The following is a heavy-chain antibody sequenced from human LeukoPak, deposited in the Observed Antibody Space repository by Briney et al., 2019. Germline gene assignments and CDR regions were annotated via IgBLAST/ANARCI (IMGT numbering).Heavy chain of an antibody. CDR1: GFTFSSYS. CDR2: ISSSSSYI. J-gene: IGHJ4*02. CDR3: ARVRTITGTTPVDY. D-gene: IGHD1-20*01. Sequence: GGSLRLSCAASGFTFSSYSMNWVRQAPGKGLEWVSSISSSSSYIYYADSVKGRFTISRDNARNSLYLQMNSLRAEDTAVYYCARVRTITGTTPVDYWGQGTLVTVSS. V-gene: IGHV3-21*01.